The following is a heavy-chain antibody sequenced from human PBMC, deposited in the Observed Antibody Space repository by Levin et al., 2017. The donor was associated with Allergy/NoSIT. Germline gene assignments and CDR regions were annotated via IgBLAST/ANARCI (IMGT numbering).Heavy chain of an antibody. CDR2: ISGSGGST. J-gene: IGHJ4*02. CDR3: AKDEEWLAYYFDY. D-gene: IGHD6-19*01. CDR1: GFTFSSYA. Sequence: LSLTCAASGFTFSSYAMSWVRQAPGKGLEWVSAISGSGGSTYYADSVKGRFTISRDNSKNTLYLQMNSLRAEDTAVYYCAKDEEWLAYYFDYWGQGTLVTVSS. V-gene: IGHV3-23*01.